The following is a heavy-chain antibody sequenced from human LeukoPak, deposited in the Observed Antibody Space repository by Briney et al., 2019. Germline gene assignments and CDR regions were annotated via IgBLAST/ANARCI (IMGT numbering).Heavy chain of an antibody. Sequence: PGGSLRLSCAASGFTFSSYGMHWVRQAPGKGLEWVAVIWYDGSNKYYADSVKGRFTISRDNSKNTLYLQMNSLRAEDTAVYYCARAPQGDYFDYWGQGTLVTVSS. J-gene: IGHJ4*02. V-gene: IGHV3-33*01. CDR3: ARAPQGDYFDY. CDR1: GFTFSSYG. CDR2: IWYDGSNK.